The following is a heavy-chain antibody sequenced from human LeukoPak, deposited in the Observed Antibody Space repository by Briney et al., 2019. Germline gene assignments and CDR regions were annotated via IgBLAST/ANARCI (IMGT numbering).Heavy chain of an antibody. D-gene: IGHD6-13*01. CDR3: ARDLGSSSWYENYGMDV. V-gene: IGHV1-3*01. Sequence: KFQGRVTITRDTSASTAYMELSSLRSEDTAVYYCARDLGSSSWYENYGMDVWGQGTTVTVSS. J-gene: IGHJ6*02.